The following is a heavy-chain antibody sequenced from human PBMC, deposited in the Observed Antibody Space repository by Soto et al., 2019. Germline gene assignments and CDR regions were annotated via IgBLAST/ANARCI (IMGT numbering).Heavy chain of an antibody. J-gene: IGHJ4*01. CDR2: LNPNSGDT. CDR1: GYTFSSYD. Sequence: ASVKVSCKASGYTFSSYDINWVRQATGQGLEWMGWLNPNSGDTGYAQKFQGRVTLTRNTSINTAYIELSSLTSDDTAVYYCARGGHVVVVTAAFDNWGHGTLVTVSS. D-gene: IGHD2-21*02. CDR3: ARGGHVVVVTAAFDN. V-gene: IGHV1-8*01.